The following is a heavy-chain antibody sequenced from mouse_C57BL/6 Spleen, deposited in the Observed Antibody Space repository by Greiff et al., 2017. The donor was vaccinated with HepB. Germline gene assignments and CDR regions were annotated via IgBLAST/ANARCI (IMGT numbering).Heavy chain of an antibody. CDR1: GYSITSGYD. CDR2: ISYSGST. D-gene: IGHD1-1*01. V-gene: IGHV3-1*01. J-gene: IGHJ1*03. CDR3: ARGGESFYYYGSSYGYFDG. Sequence: EVQLKESGPGMVKPSQSLSLTCTVTGYSITSGYDWHWIRHFPGNKLEWMGYISYSGSTNYNPSLKSRISITHDTSKNHFFLKLNSVTTEDTATYYVARGGESFYYYGSSYGYFDGWGTGTTVTVSS.